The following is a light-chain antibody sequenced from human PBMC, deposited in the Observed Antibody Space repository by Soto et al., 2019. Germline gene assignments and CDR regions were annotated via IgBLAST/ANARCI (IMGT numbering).Light chain of an antibody. Sequence: DIQLTQSPSSLSASVGDRVTISCQATQDISNYLNWYQQKPGKAPKHMIYDVSNLEAGVPSRFSGGGSGTHFTFTISSLQPEDIATYYCEQYDNRVLSFGGGTKVEIK. CDR3: EQYDNRVLS. CDR1: QDISNY. V-gene: IGKV1-33*01. J-gene: IGKJ4*01. CDR2: DVS.